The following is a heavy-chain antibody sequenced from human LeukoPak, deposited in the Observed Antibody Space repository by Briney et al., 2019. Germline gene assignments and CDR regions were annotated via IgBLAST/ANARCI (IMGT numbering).Heavy chain of an antibody. CDR3: AKDGQAFNSNWDYFDS. CDR2: IGNTET. D-gene: IGHD7-27*01. J-gene: IGHJ4*02. V-gene: IGHV3-23*01. CDR1: GFTFSTFA. Sequence: GGSLRLSCVASGFTFSTFAMSWVRQAPGKGLEWVSGIGNTETYYADSVKGRFTISRDNSKDTIYLHMNNLRAEDTALYYCAKDGQAFNSNWDYFDSWGQGTLVTVSS.